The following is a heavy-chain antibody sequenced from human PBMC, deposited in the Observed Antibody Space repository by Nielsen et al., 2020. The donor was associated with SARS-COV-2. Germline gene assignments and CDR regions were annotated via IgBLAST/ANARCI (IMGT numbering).Heavy chain of an antibody. J-gene: IGHJ4*02. CDR3: ASSYYYDSSVHDY. D-gene: IGHD3-22*01. Sequence: GESLEISCAASGFTFSSYAMSWVRQAPGKGLEWVSAISGSGGSTYYADSVKGRFTISRDNSKNTLYLQMNSLRAEDTAVYYCASSYYYDSSVHDYWGQGTLVTVSS. V-gene: IGHV3-23*01. CDR1: GFTFSSYA. CDR2: ISGSGGST.